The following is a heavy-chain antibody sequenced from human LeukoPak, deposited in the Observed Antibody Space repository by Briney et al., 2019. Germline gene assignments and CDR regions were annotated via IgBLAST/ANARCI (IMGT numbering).Heavy chain of an antibody. CDR2: ISWNSGSI. J-gene: IGHJ4*02. Sequence: GRSLRLSCAASGFTFDDYAMHWVRQAPGKGLEWVSGISWNSGSIGYADSVKGRFTISRDNAKNSLYLQMNSLRAEDTALYYCAKVPNSYYDSSGYYYDYWGQGTLVTVSS. V-gene: IGHV3-9*01. CDR1: GFTFDDYA. D-gene: IGHD3-22*01. CDR3: AKVPNSYYDSSGYYYDY.